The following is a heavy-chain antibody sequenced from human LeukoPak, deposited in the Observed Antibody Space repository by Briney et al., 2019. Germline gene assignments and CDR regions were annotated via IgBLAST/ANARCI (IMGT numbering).Heavy chain of an antibody. CDR2: INSDGSEG. CDR3: ARSSYSSSSSV. D-gene: IGHD6-6*01. J-gene: IGHJ3*01. V-gene: IGHV3-7*03. CDR1: GFTFSGFW. Sequence: GGSLRLSCAVSGFTFSGFWMSWSRQAPGKGLEWVASINSDGSEGYYADVVKGRFTISRDNAKNSLYLQINSLRAEDTAVYHCARSSYSSSSSVWGQGTMVTVSS.